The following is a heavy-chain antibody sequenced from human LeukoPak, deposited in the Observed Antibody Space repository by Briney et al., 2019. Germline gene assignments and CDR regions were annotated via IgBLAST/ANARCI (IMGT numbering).Heavy chain of an antibody. V-gene: IGHV4-39*01. D-gene: IGHD3-22*01. CDR2: IYYSGST. CDR1: GGSISSSSYY. CDR3: ARRTYYYDSSGYYYLDFDY. Sequence: PSETLSLTCTVSGGSISSSSYYWGWIRQPPGKGLEWIGSIYYSGSTYYNPSLKSRVTISVDTSKNQFSLKLSSVTAADTAVYYCARRTYYYDSSGYYYLDFDYWGQGTLVTVSS. J-gene: IGHJ4*02.